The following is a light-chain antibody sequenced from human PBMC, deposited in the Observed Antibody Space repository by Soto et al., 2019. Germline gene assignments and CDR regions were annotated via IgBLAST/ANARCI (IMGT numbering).Light chain of an antibody. Sequence: EIVMTQSPSTLTLSPGERATLSCRASQSVNSRLAWYQHKPGQAPRLLISGASNRASGIPARFSAWGSGTDFTLTTSRVDPADFAFYYCQQYFTSPITFGQGTRLEIK. CDR2: GAS. CDR3: QQYFTSPIT. V-gene: IGKV3D-15*02. CDR1: QSVNSR. J-gene: IGKJ5*01.